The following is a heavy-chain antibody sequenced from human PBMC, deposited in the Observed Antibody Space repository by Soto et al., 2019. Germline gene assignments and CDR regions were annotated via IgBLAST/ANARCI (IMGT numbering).Heavy chain of an antibody. CDR3: ARDRSTIYGVVTPIDY. D-gene: IGHD3-3*01. V-gene: IGHV3-48*02. CDR2: ISSGGDTI. CDR1: GFTFSPYS. J-gene: IGHJ4*02. Sequence: GGSLRLSCAVSGFTFSPYSMNWVRQAPGKGLEWISYISSGGDTIYYADSVRGRFTVYRDNTKNSLYLQMDSLRDEDTAVYYCARDRSTIYGVVTPIDYWGQGTLVTVSS.